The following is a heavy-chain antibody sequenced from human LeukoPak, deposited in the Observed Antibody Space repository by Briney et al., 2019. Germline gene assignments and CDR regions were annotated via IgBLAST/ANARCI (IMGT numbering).Heavy chain of an antibody. CDR1: GYSISRGHY. CDR2: LYHSGSP. Sequence: SETLSLTCAVSGYSISRGHYWGWIRQPPGKGLEWIGSLYHSGSPYYSPSLRGRVTISVDTSKNHISLKLSSVTAADTAVYYCARVIGYSYGYAIDYWGQRTPVTVSS. J-gene: IGHJ4*02. CDR3: ARVIGYSYGYAIDY. V-gene: IGHV4-38-2*01. D-gene: IGHD5-18*01.